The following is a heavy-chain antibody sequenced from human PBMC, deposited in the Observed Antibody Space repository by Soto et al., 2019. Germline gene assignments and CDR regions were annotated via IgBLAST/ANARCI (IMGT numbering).Heavy chain of an antibody. J-gene: IGHJ2*01. CDR2: IIPIFGTA. CDR3: ARVRVGGYDSSGYSNSDWYFDL. Sequence: QVQLVQSGAEVKKPGSSVKVSCKASGGTFSSYAISWVRQAPGQGLEWMGGIIPIFGTANYAQKFQGRVTITADESTSTAYMELSSLRSEDTAVYYCARVRVGGYDSSGYSNSDWYFDLWGRGTLVTVSS. D-gene: IGHD3-22*01. V-gene: IGHV1-69*01. CDR1: GGTFSSYA.